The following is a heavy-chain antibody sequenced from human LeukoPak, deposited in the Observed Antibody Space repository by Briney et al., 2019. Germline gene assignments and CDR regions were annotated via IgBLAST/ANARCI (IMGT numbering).Heavy chain of an antibody. V-gene: IGHV3-64*01. J-gene: IGHJ1*01. CDR3: ARVDSGSACAS. CDR2: ISKNGRNT. Sequence: PGGSLRLSCAASGFTLSSYSMHWVRQAPGKGLEFVSAISKNGRNTYYGNSMKGRFTISRDISENTLYLQMGSLRPEDMAVYYCARVDSGSACASWGQGILVTVSS. D-gene: IGHD6-19*01. CDR1: GFTLSSYS.